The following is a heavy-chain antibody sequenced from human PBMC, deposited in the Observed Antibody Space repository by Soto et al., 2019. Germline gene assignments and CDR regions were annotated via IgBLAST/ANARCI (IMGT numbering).Heavy chain of an antibody. D-gene: IGHD5-18*01. J-gene: IGHJ6*02. CDR3: ARHLEQRGYSYYYGMDV. V-gene: IGHV1-69*06. Sequence: QVPLVQSGAEVKKPGSSVKVSCKASGGTFSSYAISWVRQAPGQGLEWMGGIIPIFGTANYAQKFQGRVTITADKSTSTAYMELSSLRSEDTAVYYCARHLEQRGYSYYYGMDVWGQGTTVTVSS. CDR2: IIPIFGTA. CDR1: GGTFSSYA.